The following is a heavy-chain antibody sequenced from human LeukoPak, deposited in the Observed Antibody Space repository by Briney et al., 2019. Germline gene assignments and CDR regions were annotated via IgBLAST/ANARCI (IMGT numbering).Heavy chain of an antibody. D-gene: IGHD1-26*01. CDR3: ARDNSVGDVAWWFDP. J-gene: IGHJ5*02. CDR2: INPSGSST. Sequence: ASVKVSCKASGYSFTSHYMHWVRQAPGQGLEWLGLINPSGSSTLYAQKFQGRVTMTRDMSTTTDYMELSSLRSEDTAVYYCARDNSVGDVAWWFDPWGQGTLVTVSS. CDR1: GYSFTSHY. V-gene: IGHV1-46*01.